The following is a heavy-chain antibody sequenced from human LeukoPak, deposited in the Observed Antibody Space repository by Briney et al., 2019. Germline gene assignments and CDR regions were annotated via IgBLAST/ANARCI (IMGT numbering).Heavy chain of an antibody. CDR3: ARDLKTSGWYGDFDY. CDR1: GFTVSSNY. CDR2: IFSGGST. D-gene: IGHD6-19*01. J-gene: IGHJ4*02. Sequence: GGSLRLSCVASGFTVSSNYMSWVRQAPGKGLEWVSAIFSGGSTFYADSVTGRFTISRDNSKNTVYLEMNSLRAEDTAVYYCARDLKTSGWYGDFDYWGQGTQVTVSS. V-gene: IGHV3-53*01.